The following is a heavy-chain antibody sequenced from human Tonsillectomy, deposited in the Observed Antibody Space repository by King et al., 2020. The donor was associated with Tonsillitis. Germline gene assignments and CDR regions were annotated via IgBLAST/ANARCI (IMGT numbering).Heavy chain of an antibody. J-gene: IGHJ3*02. CDR3: ARAKDYYDSSGYYQNDAFDI. D-gene: IGHD3-22*01. CDR1: GYIFSGYY. CDR2: INPNNGDT. Sequence: QLVQSGAEVKKPGASVKVSCKASGYIFSGYYMHWVRQAPGQGLEWMGWINPNNGDTNYAQQFQGRVTMTRHTSISTAYMELSRLRSDDTAVYYCARAKDYYDSSGYYQNDAFDIWGQGKMVTVSS. V-gene: IGHV1-2*02.